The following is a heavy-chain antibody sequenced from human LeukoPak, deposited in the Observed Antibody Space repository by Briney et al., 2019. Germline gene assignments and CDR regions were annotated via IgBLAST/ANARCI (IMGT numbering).Heavy chain of an antibody. J-gene: IGHJ4*02. CDR1: GFIVSSNY. Sequence: GGSLRLSCAASGFIVSSNYMSWVRQAPGKGLEWVSVIFSGGSTYYADSVKGRFTISRDKSKNTLDLQMNSLRAEDTAVYYCARGPGERYSGYDYVPELDYWGQGTLVTVSS. D-gene: IGHD5-12*01. CDR3: ARGPGERYSGYDYVPELDY. V-gene: IGHV3-66*01. CDR2: IFSGGST.